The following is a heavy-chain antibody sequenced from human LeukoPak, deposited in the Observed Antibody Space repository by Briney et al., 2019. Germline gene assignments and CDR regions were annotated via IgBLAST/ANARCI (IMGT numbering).Heavy chain of an antibody. CDR2: INPNSGGT. CDR3: ARGPPDTGEYCSSTNCYANY. V-gene: IGHV1-2*02. Sequence: ASVKVSCKASGYTFTGYYLHRVRQAPGQGLEWMGWINPNSGGTNYAQRFQGRVTMTRDTSITTAYMELSRLISDDTAVYYCARGPPDTGEYCSSTNCYANYWGQGTLVTVSS. D-gene: IGHD2-2*01. J-gene: IGHJ4*02. CDR1: GYTFTGYY.